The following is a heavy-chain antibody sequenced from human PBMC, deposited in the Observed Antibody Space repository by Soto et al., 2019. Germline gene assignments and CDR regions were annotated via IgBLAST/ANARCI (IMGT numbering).Heavy chain of an antibody. CDR1: GSSITSGVYY. CDR3: ATDYGGGAFDI. V-gene: IGHV4-31*03. D-gene: IGHD4-17*01. CDR2: IYYSGST. J-gene: IGHJ3*02. Sequence: SETLSLTCPVSGSSITSGVYYWIWIRQHPGKGLEWIGYIYYSGSTYYNPSLKSRVTISVDTSKNQFSLKLSSVTAADTAVYYCATDYGGGAFDIWGQGTMVT.